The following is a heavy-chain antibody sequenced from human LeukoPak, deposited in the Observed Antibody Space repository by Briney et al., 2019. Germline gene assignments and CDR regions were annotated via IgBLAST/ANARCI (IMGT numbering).Heavy chain of an antibody. J-gene: IGHJ1*01. CDR3: ARGGIAAAGLGYAEYFQH. D-gene: IGHD6-13*01. V-gene: IGHV1-18*01. CDR1: GYTFTSYG. Sequence: ASVKVSCKASGYTFTSYGISWVRQAPGQGLEWMGWISAYNGNTNYAQKLQGRVTMTTDTSTSTAYMELRSLRSDDTAVYYCARGGIAAAGLGYAEYFQHWGQGTLVTVSS. CDR2: ISAYNGNT.